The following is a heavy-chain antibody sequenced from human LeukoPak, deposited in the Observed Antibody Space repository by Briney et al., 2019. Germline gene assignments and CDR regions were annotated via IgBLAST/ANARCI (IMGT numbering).Heavy chain of an antibody. J-gene: IGHJ4*02. D-gene: IGHD3-3*01. CDR3: AKDEEFGVVITAFDY. Sequence: GGSLRLSCAASGFTFSSYAMSWVRQAPGKGLEWVSAISGSGGSTYYADSVKGRFTISRDNSKNTLYLQMNSLRAEDTAVYYCAKDEEFGVVITAFDYWGQGTLVTVSS. V-gene: IGHV3-23*01. CDR1: GFTFSSYA. CDR2: ISGSGGST.